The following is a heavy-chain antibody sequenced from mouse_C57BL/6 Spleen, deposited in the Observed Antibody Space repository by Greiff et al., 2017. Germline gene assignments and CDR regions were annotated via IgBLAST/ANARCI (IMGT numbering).Heavy chain of an antibody. V-gene: IGHV2-9-1*01. CDR1: GFSLTSYA. J-gene: IGHJ1*03. CDR2: ILTGGGR. D-gene: IGHD2-4*01. CDR3: ARTCDYDSYGDFDV. Sequence: VKLVESGPGLVAPSQSLSITCTVSGFSLTSYAISWVRQPPGQGLEWLGVILTGGGRNYNSDRKSKRKISKANAKSQVFLKMNSLQTDDTARYYCARTCDYDSYGDFDVWGTGTTVTVSS.